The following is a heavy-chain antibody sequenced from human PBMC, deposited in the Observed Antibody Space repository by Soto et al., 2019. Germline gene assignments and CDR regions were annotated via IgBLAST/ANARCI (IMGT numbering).Heavy chain of an antibody. CDR1: GGSISSGGYS. CDR3: ARHGMDYYDSSGYYYSPYYFDY. D-gene: IGHD3-22*01. J-gene: IGHJ4*02. CDR2: TYYSGST. Sequence: SETLSLTCAVSGGSISSGGYSWSWIRQPPRKGLERIGYTYYSGSTYYNPSLKSRVTISVDTSKNQFSLKLSSVTAADTAVYYCARHGMDYYDSSGYYYSPYYFDYWGQGTLVTVSS. V-gene: IGHV4-30-2*03.